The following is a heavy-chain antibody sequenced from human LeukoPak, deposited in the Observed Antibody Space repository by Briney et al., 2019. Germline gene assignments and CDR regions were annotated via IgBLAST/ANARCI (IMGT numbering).Heavy chain of an antibody. CDR3: ARARTSRYCSSTSCYFDY. V-gene: IGHV3-7*01. D-gene: IGHD2-2*01. Sequence: GGSLRLSCAASGFTFSSYWMSWVRQAPGKGLEWVANIKQDGSEKYYVDSVKGRFTISRDNAKNSPYLQMNSLRAEDTAVYYCARARTSRYCSSTSCYFDYWGQGTLVTVSS. CDR2: IKQDGSEK. J-gene: IGHJ4*02. CDR1: GFTFSSYW.